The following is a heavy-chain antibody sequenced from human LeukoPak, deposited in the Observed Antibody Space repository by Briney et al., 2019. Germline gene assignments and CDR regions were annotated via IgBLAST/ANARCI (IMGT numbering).Heavy chain of an antibody. V-gene: IGHV3-21*01. D-gene: IGHD2-2*02. J-gene: IGHJ6*02. CDR2: ISSSSSYI. Sequence: PGGSLRLSCAASGFTFSSYSMNWVRQAPGKGLEWVSSISSSSSYIYYADSVKGRFTISRDNAKNSLYLQMNSLRAEDTAVYYCARGLVVPAAIGGRGHYYYYGMDVWRQGTTVTVSS. CDR1: GFTFSSYS. CDR3: ARGLVVPAAIGGRGHYYYYGMDV.